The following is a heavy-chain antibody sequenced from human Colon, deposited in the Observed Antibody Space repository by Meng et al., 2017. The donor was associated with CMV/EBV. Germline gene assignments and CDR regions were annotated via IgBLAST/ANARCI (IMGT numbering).Heavy chain of an antibody. CDR2: VSLKGERP. CDR1: GDIFSSSY. Sequence: KASGDIFSSSYVHWVRQAPGQGLDWVGMVSLKGERPKYAQKFKGRVTLTRDTSTSTFYMELSSLVSEDTAVYYCARMFAASSGWLDPWGQGTLVTVSS. D-gene: IGHD6-6*01. V-gene: IGHV1-46*01. CDR3: ARMFAASSGWLDP. J-gene: IGHJ5*02.